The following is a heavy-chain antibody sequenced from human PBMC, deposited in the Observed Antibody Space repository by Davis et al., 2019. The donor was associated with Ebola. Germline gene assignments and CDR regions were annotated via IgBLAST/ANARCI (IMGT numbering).Heavy chain of an antibody. D-gene: IGHD3-10*01. CDR3: AKGGRYYGSGSYFYYYYYGMDV. Sequence: PGGSLRLSCAASGFTFSSYAMSWVRQAPGKGLEWVSAISGSGGSTYYADSVKGRFTISRDNSKNTLYLQMNSLRAEDTAVYYCAKGGRYYGSGSYFYYYYYGMDVWGQGTTVTVSS. CDR2: ISGSGGST. J-gene: IGHJ6*02. CDR1: GFTFSSYA. V-gene: IGHV3-23*01.